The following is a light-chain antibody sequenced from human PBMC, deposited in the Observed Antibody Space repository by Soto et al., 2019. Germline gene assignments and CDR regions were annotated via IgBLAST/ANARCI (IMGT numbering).Light chain of an antibody. V-gene: IGKV3-15*01. J-gene: IGKJ5*01. Sequence: EIVMTQSPATLSVSPGERATLSCRASQTISGNLVWYQQKPGQAPRLLIYGASTRVTGIPARFSGSGSGAEYFLTISSLQSEDFAVYYCQQYHNWPLITFGQGTRLEI. CDR1: QTISGN. CDR2: GAS. CDR3: QQYHNWPLIT.